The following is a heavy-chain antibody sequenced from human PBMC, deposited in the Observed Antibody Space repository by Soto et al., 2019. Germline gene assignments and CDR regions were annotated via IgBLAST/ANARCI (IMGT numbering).Heavy chain of an antibody. Sequence: SETLSLTCTVSGGSISANYWSWIRQPPGKGLEWIGYIYYTGNTNYNPSLKSRVTISVDTSKNQFSLKLSSVIAADTAVYYCARGGWSNDYWGQGTLVTLSS. CDR3: ARGGWSNDY. CDR2: IYYTGNT. V-gene: IGHV4-59*01. CDR1: GGSISANY. J-gene: IGHJ4*02.